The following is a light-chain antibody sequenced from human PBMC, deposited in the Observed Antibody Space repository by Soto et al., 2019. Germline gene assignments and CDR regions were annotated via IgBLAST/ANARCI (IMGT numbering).Light chain of an antibody. CDR3: QAYDYSLTASV. V-gene: IGLV2-14*01. J-gene: IGLJ3*02. CDR2: GNR. CDR1: NSDVGGYDF. Sequence: QSVLTQPASVSGSPGQSITISCIGTNSDVGGYDFVSWYQQHPGKAPKLVIFGNRNRPSGVPERFSGSKSGTSASLAITGLQAEDEADYYCQAYDYSLTASVFGGGTKLTVL.